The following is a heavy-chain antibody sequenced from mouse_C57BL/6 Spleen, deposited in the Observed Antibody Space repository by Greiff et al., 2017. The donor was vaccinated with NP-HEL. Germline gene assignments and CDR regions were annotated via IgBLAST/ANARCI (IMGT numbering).Heavy chain of an antibody. Sequence: QVQLQQSGAELVKPGASVKISCKASGYAFSSYWMNWVKQRPGKGLEWIGQIYPGDGDTNYNGKFKGKATLTADKSSSTAYMQLSSLTSEDSAVYFCARCYGGGYYFDYWGQGTTLTVSS. D-gene: IGHD1-1*01. CDR1: GYAFSSYW. CDR3: ARCYGGGYYFDY. V-gene: IGHV1-80*01. J-gene: IGHJ2*01. CDR2: IYPGDGDT.